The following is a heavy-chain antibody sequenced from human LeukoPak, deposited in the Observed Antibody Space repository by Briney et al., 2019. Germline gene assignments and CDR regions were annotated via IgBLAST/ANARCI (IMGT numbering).Heavy chain of an antibody. CDR2: INPSGGST. CDR3: TREQEDAMDV. J-gene: IGHJ6*02. Sequence: ASVKVSCKASGYTFISYYMHWVRQAPGQGLEWMGIINPSGGSTSYAQKFQGRVTMTRNTSISTAYMELSSLRSEDTAVYYCTREQEDAMDVWGQGTTVTVSS. CDR1: GYTFISYY. V-gene: IGHV1-46*01.